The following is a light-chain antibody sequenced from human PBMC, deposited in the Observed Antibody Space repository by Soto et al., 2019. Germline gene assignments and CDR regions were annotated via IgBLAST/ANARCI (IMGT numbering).Light chain of an antibody. CDR2: AAS. CDR3: QEINSYPPFT. Sequence: IQFTQSPSFLSASVGDRVTITCRASQGISSYLAWYQQKPGKAPKLLIYAASTLQSGVPSRFSDSGSGTEFTITISSLQHEDFATYYCQEINSYPPFTFRPGTKLDTK. V-gene: IGKV1-9*01. CDR1: QGISSY. J-gene: IGKJ3*01.